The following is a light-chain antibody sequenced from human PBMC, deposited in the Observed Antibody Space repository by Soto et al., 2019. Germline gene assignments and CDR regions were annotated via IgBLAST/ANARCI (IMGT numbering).Light chain of an antibody. V-gene: IGKV1-39*01. CDR3: QKSYSTPPIFT. CDR1: QSISTY. J-gene: IGKJ3*01. Sequence: DIQMTQSPSSLSASVGDRVTITCRPSQSISTYLNWYQQRPGQAPKLLIYAASSLQSGVPSRFIGSRSGTDFTLTISSLQPEDFATYSCQKSYSTPPIFTFGPGTKVDVK. CDR2: AAS.